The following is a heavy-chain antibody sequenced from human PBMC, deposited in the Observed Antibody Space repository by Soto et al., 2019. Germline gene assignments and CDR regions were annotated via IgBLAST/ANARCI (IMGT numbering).Heavy chain of an antibody. D-gene: IGHD3-22*01. CDR2: IYTTGST. J-gene: IGHJ6*02. V-gene: IGHV4-4*07. Sequence: QVQLQESGPGLVKPSETLSLTCTVSGGSISTYFWSWIRQPAGGGLAWIGRIYTTGSTNYNPSLKSRVTMSLDTVRSQFSLKRSSVTASDTALYYCAREGGYFDSSGSGVYHYHGVDVFVQGTTVTVSS. CDR1: GGSISTYF. CDR3: AREGGYFDSSGSGVYHYHGVDV.